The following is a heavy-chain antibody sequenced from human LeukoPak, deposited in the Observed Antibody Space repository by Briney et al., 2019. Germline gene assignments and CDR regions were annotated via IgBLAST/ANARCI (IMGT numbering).Heavy chain of an antibody. J-gene: IGHJ4*02. V-gene: IGHV4-34*01. CDR3: ARGTTVTSSFDY. Sequence: SETLSLTCTVSGGSISRYNWSWIRQPPGKGLEWIGEINHSGSTNYNPSLKSRVTISVDTSKNQFSLKLSSVTAADTAVYYCARGTTVTSSFDYWGQGTLVTVSS. D-gene: IGHD4-17*01. CDR2: INHSGST. CDR1: GGSISRYN.